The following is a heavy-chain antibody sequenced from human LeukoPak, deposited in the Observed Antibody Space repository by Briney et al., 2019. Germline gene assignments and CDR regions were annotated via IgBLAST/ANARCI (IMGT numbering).Heavy chain of an antibody. Sequence: SQTLSLTCTVSGGSISSGGYYWSWIRQHPGKGLEWIGYIYYSGSTYYNPSLKSRVTISVDTSKNQFSLKLSSVTAADTAVYYCARDQPGYYDSSGPDYWGQGTLVTVSS. V-gene: IGHV4-31*03. D-gene: IGHD3-22*01. J-gene: IGHJ4*02. CDR2: IYYSGST. CDR1: GGSISSGGYY. CDR3: ARDQPGYYDSSGPDY.